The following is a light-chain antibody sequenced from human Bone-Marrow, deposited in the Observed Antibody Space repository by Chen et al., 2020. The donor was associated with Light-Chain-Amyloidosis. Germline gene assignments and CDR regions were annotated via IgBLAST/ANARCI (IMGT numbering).Light chain of an antibody. Sequence: SYELTQPPSVSVSPGQTARITCSGDDLPTKYAYWYQQKPGQAPVLVIHRDTERPAGISERFSCSSSGTTATLPISGVQAEDEAAYHCQSADSSGTYEVIFGGGTKLTVL. CDR3: QSADSSGTYEVI. CDR2: RDT. V-gene: IGLV3-25*03. J-gene: IGLJ2*01. CDR1: DLPTKY.